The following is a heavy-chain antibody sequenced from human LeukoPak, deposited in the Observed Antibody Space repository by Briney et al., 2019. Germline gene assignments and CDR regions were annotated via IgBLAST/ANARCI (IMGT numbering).Heavy chain of an antibody. D-gene: IGHD3-10*01. Sequence: GGSLRLSCAASGFTFSSFWMSWVRQAPGKGLEWVANINQDGSGKYFVDSVKGRFTISRDNAKNSLYLQMNSLRAEDTALYYCAKGDYYGSGSYVDYWGQGTLVTVSS. CDR3: AKGDYYGSGSYVDY. CDR1: GFTFSSFW. V-gene: IGHV3-7*03. CDR2: INQDGSGK. J-gene: IGHJ4*02.